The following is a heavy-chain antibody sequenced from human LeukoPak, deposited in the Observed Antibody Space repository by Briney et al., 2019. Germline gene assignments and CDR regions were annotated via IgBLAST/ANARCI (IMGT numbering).Heavy chain of an antibody. CDR2: INHSGIN. CDR1: GGSFSGYS. Sequence: PSETLSLTCAFYGGSFSGYSLTWIRQPPGKGLEWIGEINHSGINHFNPSLKSRVTISADTSKKQVFLNLSSVTAADTAVYYCARVAPVAFYYDSSGYSGGFDYWGQGTLVTVSS. V-gene: IGHV4-34*01. J-gene: IGHJ4*02. CDR3: ARVAPVAFYYDSSGYSGGFDY. D-gene: IGHD3-22*01.